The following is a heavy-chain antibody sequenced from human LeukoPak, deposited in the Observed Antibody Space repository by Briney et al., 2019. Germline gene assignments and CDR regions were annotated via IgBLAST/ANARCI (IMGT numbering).Heavy chain of an antibody. D-gene: IGHD4-11*01. V-gene: IGHV4-34*01. CDR3: ARGLQSYYFDY. CDR2: INHSGST. Sequence: SETLSLTCAVYGGSFSGYYWSGIRQPPGKGLEWIGEINHSGSTNYNPSLKSRVTISVDTSKNQFSLKLSSVTAADTAVYYCARGLQSYYFDYWGQGTLVTVSS. J-gene: IGHJ4*02. CDR1: GGSFSGYY.